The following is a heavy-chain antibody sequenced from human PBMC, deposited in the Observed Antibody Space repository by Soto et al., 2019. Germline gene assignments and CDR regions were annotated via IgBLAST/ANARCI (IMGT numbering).Heavy chain of an antibody. J-gene: IGHJ4*02. CDR1: GFTFRTYD. V-gene: IGHV3-30*18. D-gene: IGHD2-2*01. Sequence: GGSLRLSCADSGFTFRTYDMHWVRQPPGKGLEWVAFISYDGTNKYYADSVKGRFTISRDNSKNTLYLQMNSLRAEDTAVYYCAKAPKPTIPPGFTRNWGQGTLVTVSS. CDR2: ISYDGTNK. CDR3: AKAPKPTIPPGFTRN.